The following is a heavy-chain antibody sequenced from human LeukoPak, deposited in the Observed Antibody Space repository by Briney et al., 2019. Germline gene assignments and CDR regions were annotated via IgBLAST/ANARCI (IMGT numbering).Heavy chain of an antibody. D-gene: IGHD3-10*01. J-gene: IGHJ4*02. V-gene: IGHV4-59*08. CDR2: IYYSGST. CDR3: ARHRGFNYGYDY. Sequence: SETLSLTCTVSGGSISSYYWSWIRQPPGKGLEWIGYIYYSGSTNYNPSLKSRVTISVDTSKNQFSLKLSSVTAADTAVYYCARHRGFNYGYDYWGQGTLVTVSS. CDR1: GGSISSYY.